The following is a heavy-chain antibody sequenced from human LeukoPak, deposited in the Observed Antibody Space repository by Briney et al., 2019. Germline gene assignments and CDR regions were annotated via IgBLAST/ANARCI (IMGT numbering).Heavy chain of an antibody. D-gene: IGHD6-19*01. CDR1: GGSFSGYY. CDR3: ARSQWLAYNAFDI. J-gene: IGHJ3*02. CDR2: IYYSGST. V-gene: IGHV4-59*01. Sequence: SETLSLTCAVYGGSFSGYYWSWIRQPPGKGLEWIGYIYYSGSTNYNPSLKSRVTISVDTSKNQFSLKLSSVTAADTAVYYCARSQWLAYNAFDIWGQGTMVTVSS.